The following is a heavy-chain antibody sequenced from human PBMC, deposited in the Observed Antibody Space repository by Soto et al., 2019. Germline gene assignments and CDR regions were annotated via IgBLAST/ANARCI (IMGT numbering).Heavy chain of an antibody. J-gene: IGHJ1*01. Sequence: QLQLQESGPGLVKPSETLSLICSVSGGYISSSGYYRGWIRQPPGKGLEWIASIYYSGSTNYNPSLKSRVTISVDTSKNQFSLKLSSVTAADTAVYYCARQPGVAAPGYVQHWGQGTLVTVSS. CDR3: ARQPGVAAPGYVQH. V-gene: IGHV4-39*01. CDR2: IYYSGST. D-gene: IGHD6-13*01. CDR1: GGYISSSGYY.